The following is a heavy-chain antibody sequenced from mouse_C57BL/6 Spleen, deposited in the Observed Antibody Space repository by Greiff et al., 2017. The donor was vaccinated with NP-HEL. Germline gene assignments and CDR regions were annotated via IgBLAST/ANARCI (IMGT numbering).Heavy chain of an antibody. J-gene: IGHJ4*01. CDR2: IDPNSGGT. D-gene: IGHD3-3*01. CDR3: ARLRAATAGDY. CDR1: GYTFTSSW. V-gene: IGHV1-72*01. Sequence: QVQLQQPVAELVKPGASVKLSCKASGYTFTSSWMHWVKQRPGRGLEWIGRIDPNSGGTKYNEKFKGKATLTVDKPSSTAYLQRSSLTSEDAAVYYCARLRAATAGDYWGQGTSVTVSA.